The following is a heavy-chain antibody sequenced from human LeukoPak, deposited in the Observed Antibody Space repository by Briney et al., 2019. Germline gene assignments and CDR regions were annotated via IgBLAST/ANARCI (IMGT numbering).Heavy chain of an antibody. Sequence: GGSLRLSCAASGFTFSSYAMCWVRQAPGKGLEWVSAISGSGGSTYYADSVKGRFTISRDNSKNTLYLQMNSLRAEDTAVYYCAKGRRDFWSGYGALMDVWGKGTTVTVSS. J-gene: IGHJ6*03. V-gene: IGHV3-23*01. CDR1: GFTFSSYA. CDR3: AKGRRDFWSGYGALMDV. D-gene: IGHD3-3*01. CDR2: ISGSGGST.